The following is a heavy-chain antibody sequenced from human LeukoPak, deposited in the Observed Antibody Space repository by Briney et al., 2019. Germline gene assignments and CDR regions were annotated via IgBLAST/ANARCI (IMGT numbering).Heavy chain of an antibody. CDR1: GFTVTDNY. CDR2: IYSGGST. CDR3: ARRAGEYSHPYDY. V-gene: IGHV3-53*01. D-gene: IGHD2-15*01. Sequence: GGSLRLSCAVSGFTVTDNYMSWVRQAPGKGLEWVSVIYSGGSTYYADSVKGRFTLSRDNSKNTLYLQMNSLRAEDTAIYYCARRAGEYSHPYDYWGQGTLVTVSS. J-gene: IGHJ4*02.